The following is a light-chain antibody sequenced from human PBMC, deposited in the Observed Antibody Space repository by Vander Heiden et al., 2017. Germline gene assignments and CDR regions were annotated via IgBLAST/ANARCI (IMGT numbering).Light chain of an antibody. Sequence: QSVLTQPPSASGTPGQRVTISSSGSSSNIGSNYVYWYRQLPGTAPKLLIYSNNQRPSGVPDRFSGSKSGTSASLAISGLRSEDEADYYCAAWDDSLSGWVFGGGTKLTVL. J-gene: IGLJ3*02. CDR1: SSNIGSNY. V-gene: IGLV1-47*02. CDR3: AAWDDSLSGWV. CDR2: SNN.